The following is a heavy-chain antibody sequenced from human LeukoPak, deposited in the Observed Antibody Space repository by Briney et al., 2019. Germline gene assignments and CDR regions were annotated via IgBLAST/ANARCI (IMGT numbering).Heavy chain of an antibody. V-gene: IGHV1-18*01. CDR1: GYTFTSYG. Sequence: VASVKVSCKASGYTFTSYGIRWVRQAPGQGLEWMGWISAYNGNTNYAQKLQGRVTMTTDTSTSTAYMELRSLRSDDTAVYYCARARAHFFTMVRGMDWFDPWGQGTLVTVSS. CDR2: ISAYNGNT. D-gene: IGHD3-10*01. J-gene: IGHJ5*02. CDR3: ARARAHFFTMVRGMDWFDP.